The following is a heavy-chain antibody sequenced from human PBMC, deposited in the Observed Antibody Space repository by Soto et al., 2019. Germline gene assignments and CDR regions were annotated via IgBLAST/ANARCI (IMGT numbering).Heavy chain of an antibody. D-gene: IGHD5-18*01. V-gene: IGHV1-69*06. CDR1: GGTFSSYA. Sequence: SVKVSCKASGGTFSSYAISWVRQAPGQGLEWMGGIIPIFGTANYAQRFQGRVTITADKSTSTAYMELSSLRSEDTAVYYCARDRRTAMADYYYYGMDVWGQGTTVTVSS. CDR2: IIPIFGTA. J-gene: IGHJ6*02. CDR3: ARDRRTAMADYYYYGMDV.